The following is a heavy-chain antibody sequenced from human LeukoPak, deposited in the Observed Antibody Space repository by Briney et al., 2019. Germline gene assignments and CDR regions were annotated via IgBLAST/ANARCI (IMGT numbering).Heavy chain of an antibody. J-gene: IGHJ5*02. V-gene: IGHV3-74*01. D-gene: IGHD2-15*01. CDR2: INSDGSRT. CDR1: GFTFSSYW. Sequence: GGSLRLSCAASGFTFSSYWMHWVRQAPGKGLVWVSRINSDGSRTSYADSVKGRFTISRDNAKNTLYLQMNSLRAEDTAVYYCARGGYCSGDNCYPLNWFDPWGQGTLVTVSS. CDR3: ARGGYCSGDNCYPLNWFDP.